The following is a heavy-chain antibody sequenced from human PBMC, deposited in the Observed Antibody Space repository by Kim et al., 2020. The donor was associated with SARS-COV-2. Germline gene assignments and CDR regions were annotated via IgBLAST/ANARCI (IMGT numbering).Heavy chain of an antibody. CDR1: GFTFSSYW. V-gene: IGHV3-7*01. Sequence: GGSLRLSCAASGFTFSSYWMSWVRQAPGKGLEWVANIKQDGSEKYYVDSVKGRFTISRDNAKNSLYLQMNSLRAEDTAVYYCARVGEMIRYCSSTSCYWGGRKFDPWGQGTLVTVSS. J-gene: IGHJ5*02. D-gene: IGHD2-2*01. CDR2: IKQDGSEK. CDR3: ARVGEMIRYCSSTSCYWGGRKFDP.